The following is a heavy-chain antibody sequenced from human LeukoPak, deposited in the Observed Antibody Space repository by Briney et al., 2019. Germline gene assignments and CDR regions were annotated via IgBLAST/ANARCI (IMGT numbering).Heavy chain of an antibody. CDR3: ARHLAYGGNAHFDS. V-gene: IGHV4-39*01. CDR1: GGSISSSPYH. CDR2: ISYSGSA. Sequence: SETLSLTCTVSGGSISSSPYHWGWIRQPPGKGLDWIGSISYSGSAKYNPSLESRVIISVDTSKNQVSLKVRSVTAADTAVYYCARHLAYGGNAHFDSWGQGTLVTASP. D-gene: IGHD4-23*01. J-gene: IGHJ4*02.